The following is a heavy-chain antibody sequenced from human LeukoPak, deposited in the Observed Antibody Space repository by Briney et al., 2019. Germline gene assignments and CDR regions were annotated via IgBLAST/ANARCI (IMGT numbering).Heavy chain of an antibody. Sequence: ASVKVSCKASGHTFTTYYVHLVRQAPGQGLEWMGVINPSGDGTNYPQRFQGRVTNTADESTSTAYMELSSLRSEDTAVYYCASPGLEVVTAKPTNFDYWGQGTLVTVSS. J-gene: IGHJ4*02. CDR1: GHTFTTYY. CDR2: INPSGDGT. CDR3: ASPGLEVVTAKPTNFDY. V-gene: IGHV1-46*01. D-gene: IGHD2-21*02.